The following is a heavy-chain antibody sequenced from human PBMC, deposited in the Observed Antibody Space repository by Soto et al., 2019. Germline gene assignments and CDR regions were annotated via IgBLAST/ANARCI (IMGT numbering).Heavy chain of an antibody. CDR3: XXPXXXFYNXFAP. J-gene: IGHJ5*02. Sequence: ETLSLTCAVSGGSISNYYWTWIRQPPGKGLEWIGYIYYRGSTNYNPSLKSRVTISVDTAKNQFSLKLSSVTAADTAEYYCXXPXXXFYNXFAPXGXXTLXXVXS. CDR2: IYYRGST. CDR1: GGSISNYY. V-gene: IGHV4-59*08.